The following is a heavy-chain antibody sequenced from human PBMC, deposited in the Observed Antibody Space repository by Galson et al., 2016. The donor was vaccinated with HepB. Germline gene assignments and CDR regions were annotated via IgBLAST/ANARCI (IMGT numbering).Heavy chain of an antibody. J-gene: IGHJ4*02. D-gene: IGHD3-3*01. V-gene: IGHV3-48*02. CDR1: GFTFTSYS. CDR3: TSGVY. Sequence: SLRLSCAASGFTFTSYSMNWVRQAPGKGLEWISHISSSSATINYADSVKGRFTISRDNAKNSLYLQMNSLRDDDTAVYYATSGVYWGQGALVTVSS. CDR2: ISSSSATI.